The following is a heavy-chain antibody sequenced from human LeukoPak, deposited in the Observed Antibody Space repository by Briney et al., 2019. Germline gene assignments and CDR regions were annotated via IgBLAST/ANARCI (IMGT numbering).Heavy chain of an antibody. J-gene: IGHJ6*03. CDR1: GYTFTGYY. CDR3: ARGPSAGYCSGGSCYSLLGYYYYMDV. Sequence: ASVKVSCKASGYTFTGYYMHWVRQAPGQGLEWMGWINPNSGGTNYAQKFQGRVTRARDTSISTAYLELSRLRSDDTAVYYCARGPSAGYCSGGSCYSLLGYYYYMDVWGKGTTVTVSS. D-gene: IGHD2-15*01. CDR2: INPNSGGT. V-gene: IGHV1-2*02.